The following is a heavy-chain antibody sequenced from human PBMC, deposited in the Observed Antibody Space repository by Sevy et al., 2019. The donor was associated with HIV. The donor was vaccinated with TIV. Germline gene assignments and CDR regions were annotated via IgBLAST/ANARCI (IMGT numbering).Heavy chain of an antibody. Sequence: GGSLRLSCTASGFILSRYGMHWVRQAPGKGLEWVSGISGSAYSTYYADSVKGRFTISRDNSKNTLSLQMNSLRAEDTAVYYCAKESPGYNYDSSGSLDYWGQGTLVTVSS. V-gene: IGHV3-23*01. CDR3: AKESPGYNYDSSGSLDY. CDR2: ISGSAYST. J-gene: IGHJ4*02. CDR1: GFILSRYG. D-gene: IGHD3-22*01.